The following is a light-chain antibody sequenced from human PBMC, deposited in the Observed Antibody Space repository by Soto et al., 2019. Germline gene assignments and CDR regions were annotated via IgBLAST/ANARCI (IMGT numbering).Light chain of an antibody. J-gene: IGLJ2*01. CDR2: EVS. CDR1: SSDVGDYDY. CDR3: SSYRSSNTLL. Sequence: QSALIQPASVSGSPGQSITISCTGTSSDVGDYDYVSWYQQYAGKAPKMMIYEVSNRPSGVSNRFSGSKSGNTASLTISGLQAEDEADYYCSSYRSSNTLLFGGGTKVTVL. V-gene: IGLV2-14*01.